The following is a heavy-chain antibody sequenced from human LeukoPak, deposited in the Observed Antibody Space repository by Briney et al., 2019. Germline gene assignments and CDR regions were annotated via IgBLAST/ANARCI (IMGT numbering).Heavy chain of an antibody. CDR3: AKDVPAAYFDY. CDR1: GFAFDNYG. D-gene: IGHD2-2*01. Sequence: GGSLRLSCAASGFAFDNYGMHWVRQAPGKGLEWVAFIRSDGSIKYYADSVKGRFTISRDNSKNTLYLQVNSLRAEDTAVYFCAKDVPAAYFDYWGQGTLVTVSS. J-gene: IGHJ4*02. CDR2: IRSDGSIK. V-gene: IGHV3-30*02.